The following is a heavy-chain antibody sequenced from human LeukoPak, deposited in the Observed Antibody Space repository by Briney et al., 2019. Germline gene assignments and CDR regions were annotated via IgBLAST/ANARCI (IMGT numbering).Heavy chain of an antibody. CDR1: GGSINNFY. J-gene: IGHJ4*02. D-gene: IGHD1-14*01. CDR3: ARELPRSTTFLDY. V-gene: IGHV4-59*01. Sequence: SETLSLTCIVSGGSINNFYWSWIRQPPGKGLEWIGYIYHNGKTKYNPSLTSRVSISIDTSKNQFSLRLTSVTAAVTAVYYCARELPRSTTFLDYWGQGTLVTVSS. CDR2: IYHNGKT.